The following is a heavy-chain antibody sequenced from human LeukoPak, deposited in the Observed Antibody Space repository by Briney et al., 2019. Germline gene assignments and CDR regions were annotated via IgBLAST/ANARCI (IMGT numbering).Heavy chain of an antibody. CDR2: IKQDGSEK. J-gene: IGHJ4*02. V-gene: IGHV3-7*03. Sequence: GGSLRLSCAASGFTFSSYWMSWVRQAPGKGLEWVANIKQDGSEKYYVDSVKGRFTISRDNAKNSLYLRMNSLRAEDTAVYYCARVGSGSYDSCFDYWGQGTLVTVSA. CDR1: GFTFSSYW. D-gene: IGHD1-26*01. CDR3: ARVGSGSYDSCFDY.